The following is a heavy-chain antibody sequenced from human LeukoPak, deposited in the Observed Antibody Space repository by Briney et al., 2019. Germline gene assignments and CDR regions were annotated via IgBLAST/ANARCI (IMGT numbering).Heavy chain of an antibody. D-gene: IGHD6-19*01. Sequence: GSLRLSCAASGFTFSSYGMHWVRQAPGKGLEWVAFIRYDGSNKYYADSVKGRFTISRDNSKNTLYLQMNSLRAEDTAVYYCAKEAVAGMEFDYWGQGTLVTVSS. V-gene: IGHV3-30*02. J-gene: IGHJ4*02. CDR3: AKEAVAGMEFDY. CDR2: IRYDGSNK. CDR1: GFTFSSYG.